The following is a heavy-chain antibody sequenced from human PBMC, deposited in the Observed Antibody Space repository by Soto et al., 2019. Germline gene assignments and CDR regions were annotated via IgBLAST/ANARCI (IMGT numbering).Heavy chain of an antibody. Sequence: GASVKVSCKASGYTFLSYAMHWVRQAPGQRLEWMGWINTDNGNTKYSQRFQGRVTITRDTSATTAYMELRSLRFEDTAVYYCARENGITVTPFDNWGQGTLVTVSS. D-gene: IGHD4-17*01. CDR3: ARENGITVTPFDN. J-gene: IGHJ4*02. CDR1: GYTFLSYA. CDR2: INTDNGNT. V-gene: IGHV1-3*04.